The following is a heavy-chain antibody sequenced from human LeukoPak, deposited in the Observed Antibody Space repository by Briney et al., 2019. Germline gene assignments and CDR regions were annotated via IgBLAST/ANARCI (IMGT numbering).Heavy chain of an antibody. D-gene: IGHD2-2*01. J-gene: IGHJ5*02. V-gene: IGHV1-46*01. CDR3: ARDQGCSSTSCQTYNWFDP. Sequence: ASVKVSCKASGGTFSSYAISWVRQAPGQGLEWMGIINPSGGSTSYAQKFQGRVTMTRDTSTSTVYMELSSQRSEDTAVYYCARDQGCSSTSCQTYNWFDPWGQGTLVTVSS. CDR1: GGTFSSYA. CDR2: INPSGGST.